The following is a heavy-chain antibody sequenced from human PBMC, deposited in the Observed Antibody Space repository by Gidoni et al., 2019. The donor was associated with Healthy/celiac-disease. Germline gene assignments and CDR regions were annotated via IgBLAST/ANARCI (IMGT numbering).Heavy chain of an antibody. J-gene: IGHJ4*02. V-gene: IGHV4-39*01. D-gene: IGHD3-3*01. CDR1: GGSISSNTYY. CDR3: ARRAIFGVVTSFDY. CDR2: IYYSGST. Sequence: QLQLQESGPGLVKPSETLSLTCTVSGGSISSNTYYWGWFRQPPGKGLGWIGGIYYSGSTYYSPSLNSRVTISVDTSKNQFSLKLSSVTAADTAVYYCARRAIFGVVTSFDYWGQGTLVTVSS.